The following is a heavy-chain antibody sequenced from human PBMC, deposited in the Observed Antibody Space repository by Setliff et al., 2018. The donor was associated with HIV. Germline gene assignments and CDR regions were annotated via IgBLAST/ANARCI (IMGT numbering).Heavy chain of an antibody. CDR1: GFTFSDYS. CDR3: ARPHYYDSNGYYQAFDN. V-gene: IGHV3-48*01. J-gene: IGHJ4*02. CDR2: ISSISATT. D-gene: IGHD3-22*01. Sequence: PGGSLRLSCGASGFTFSDYSMNWVRQAPGKGLEWISYISSISATTHYADSVKGRFTITRDNAKDSLYLQMNSLRAEDTAVYFCARPHYYDSNGYYQAFDNWGQGTPVTVSS.